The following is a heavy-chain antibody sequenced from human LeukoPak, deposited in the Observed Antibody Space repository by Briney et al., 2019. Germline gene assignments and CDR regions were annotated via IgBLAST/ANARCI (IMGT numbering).Heavy chain of an antibody. V-gene: IGHV1-8*01. J-gene: IGHJ4*02. CDR1: GYTFTSYD. CDR3: ARVRSGSRRGYCSGGSCYPFDY. Sequence: GASVKVSCKASGYTFTSYDINWVRQATGQGLEWMGWMNANSGNTGYAQKFQGRVTMTRNTSISTAYMELSSLRSEDTAVYYCARVRSGSRRGYCSGGSCYPFDYWGQGTLVTVAS. D-gene: IGHD2-15*01. CDR2: MNANSGNT.